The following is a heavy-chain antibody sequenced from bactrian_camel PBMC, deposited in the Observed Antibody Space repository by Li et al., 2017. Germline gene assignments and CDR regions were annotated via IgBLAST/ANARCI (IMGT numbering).Heavy chain of an antibody. CDR2: IGTYDGAT. CDR1: GYTYSSYC. Sequence: GGGSVRAGESLTLSCAASGYTYSSYCMGWFRQAPGKEREGVAVIGTYDGATIYSDSVKGRFAISQDNADKTLYLQLNSLKPEDTAVYYCAATGLGVAGCGYWGQGTQVTVS. CDR3: AATGLGVAGCGY. D-gene: IGHD6*01. J-gene: IGHJ6*01. V-gene: IGHV3S1*01.